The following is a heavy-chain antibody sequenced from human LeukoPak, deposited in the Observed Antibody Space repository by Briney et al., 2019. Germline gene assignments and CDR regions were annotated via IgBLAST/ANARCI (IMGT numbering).Heavy chain of an antibody. Sequence: PSETLSLTCAVSGYSISSGYYWGWIRQPRGKGLEGIGSIYHSGSTYYNPSLKSRVTISVDTSKNQLSLKLSSVTAADTAVYYCASAYYDILTGYFDYWGQGTLVTVSS. D-gene: IGHD3-9*01. V-gene: IGHV4-38-2*01. CDR2: IYHSGST. J-gene: IGHJ4*02. CDR1: GYSISSGYY. CDR3: ASAYYDILTGYFDY.